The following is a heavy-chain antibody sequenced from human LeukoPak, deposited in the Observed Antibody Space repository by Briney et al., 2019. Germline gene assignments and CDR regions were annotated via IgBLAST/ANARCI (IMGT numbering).Heavy chain of an antibody. Sequence: NPSETLSLTCSASGGSISTYYWSWIRQPPGKGLEWIGFIFYSGTTNYNPSLKSRVTISVDTSKNQFSLKLSSVTAADTAVYYCARGGWNKFDYWGQGTLVTVSS. CDR3: ARGGWNKFDY. CDR2: IFYSGTT. J-gene: IGHJ4*02. V-gene: IGHV4-59*01. CDR1: GGSISTYY. D-gene: IGHD3-22*01.